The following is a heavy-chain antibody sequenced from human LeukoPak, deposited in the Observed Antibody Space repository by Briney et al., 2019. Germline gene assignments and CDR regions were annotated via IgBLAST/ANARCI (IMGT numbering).Heavy chain of an antibody. D-gene: IGHD4-17*01. Sequence: ASVKVSRKASGYTFTGYYMHWVRQAPGQGLEWMGWINPNSGGTNYAQKFQGRVTMTRDTSISTAYMELSRLRSDDTAVYYCAGGSLVTTKYYYYYMDVWGKGTTVTVSS. V-gene: IGHV1-2*02. CDR3: AGGSLVTTKYYYYYMDV. CDR1: GYTFTGYY. CDR2: INPNSGGT. J-gene: IGHJ6*03.